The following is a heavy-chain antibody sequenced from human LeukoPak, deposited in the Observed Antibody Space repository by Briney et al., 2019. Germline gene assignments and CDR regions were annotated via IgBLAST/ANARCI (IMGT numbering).Heavy chain of an antibody. CDR1: GFMFSSYW. Sequence: TGGSLRLSCAASGFMFSSYWMTWVRQAPGKGLEWVANIKQAGSENSYVDSVKGRFTISRDNAKNSLYLQMNSLRAEDTAVYYCARSYCFSTSCYDDAFDIWGQGTMVTVSS. CDR3: ARSYCFSTSCYDDAFDI. D-gene: IGHD2-2*01. J-gene: IGHJ3*02. CDR2: IKQAGSEN. V-gene: IGHV3-7*01.